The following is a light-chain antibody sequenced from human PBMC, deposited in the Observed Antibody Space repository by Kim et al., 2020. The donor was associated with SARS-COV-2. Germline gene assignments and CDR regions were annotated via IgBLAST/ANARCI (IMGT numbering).Light chain of an antibody. CDR3: QQYGSSPRT. V-gene: IGKV3-20*01. J-gene: IGKJ1*01. Sequence: SPGQRATLSCRASQTISSTYLAWYQQKPGQTPRLLIYGTSNRATGIPDRFSGSGSGTDFTLTISRLEPEDFAVYYCQQYGSSPRTFGQETKVDIK. CDR2: GTS. CDR1: QTISSTY.